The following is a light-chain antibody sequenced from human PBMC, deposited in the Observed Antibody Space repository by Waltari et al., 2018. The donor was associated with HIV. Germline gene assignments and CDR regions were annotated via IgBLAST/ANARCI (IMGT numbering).Light chain of an antibody. CDR3: SSYTSSSTVV. J-gene: IGLJ2*01. V-gene: IGLV2-14*01. CDR2: DVS. CDR1: SSAVGGYNS. Sequence: QSALTQPASVSGSPGQSITISCTGTSSAVGGYNSVSWYQQHPGKAPNLMIYDVSKRPSGVSNRFSGSKSGNTASLTISGLRADDEADYYCSSYTSSSTVVFAGGTKLTVL.